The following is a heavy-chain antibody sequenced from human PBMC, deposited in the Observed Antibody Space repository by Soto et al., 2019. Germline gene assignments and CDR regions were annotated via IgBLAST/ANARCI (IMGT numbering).Heavy chain of an antibody. CDR1: GFTFSNFA. J-gene: IGHJ4*02. V-gene: IGHV3-23*01. CDR3: AKEDCTTASCYGGIDY. D-gene: IGHD2-2*01. CDR2: ISVSGDKS. Sequence: GGSLRLSCAASGFTFSNFAMSWVRQAPGMGLEWVSTISVSGDKSYYADSVKGRFTISRDSSQNALYLLINSLRADDTAVYYCAKEDCTTASCYGGIDYWGQGALVTVSS.